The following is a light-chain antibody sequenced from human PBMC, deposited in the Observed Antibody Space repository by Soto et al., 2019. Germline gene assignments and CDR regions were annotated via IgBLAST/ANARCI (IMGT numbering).Light chain of an antibody. V-gene: IGLV1-40*01. CDR2: GNS. CDR1: SSNIGARYD. J-gene: IGLJ2*01. CDR3: QSYDSSLTGSVV. Sequence: QAVLTQPPSVSGAPGQRVTSSCTGSSSNIGARYDVHWYQQLPGTAPKVLIYGNSNRPSGVPDRFSGSKSGTSASLTITGLQAEDEADYYCQSYDSSLTGSVVFGGGTKVTVL.